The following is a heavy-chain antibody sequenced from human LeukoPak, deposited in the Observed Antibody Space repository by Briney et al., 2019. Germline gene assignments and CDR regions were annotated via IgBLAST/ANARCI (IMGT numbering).Heavy chain of an antibody. V-gene: IGHV3-48*01. CDR1: GFTFSSYS. J-gene: IGHJ4*02. CDR3: ARGYYDSSGYTLDY. Sequence: GGSLRLSCAASGFTFSSYSMNWVRQAPGEGLEWVSYISSLSGTIYYADSVKGRFTISRDNAKNSLYLQMDSLRAEDTAVYYCARGYYDSSGYTLDYWGQGTLVTVSS. D-gene: IGHD3-22*01. CDR2: ISSLSGTI.